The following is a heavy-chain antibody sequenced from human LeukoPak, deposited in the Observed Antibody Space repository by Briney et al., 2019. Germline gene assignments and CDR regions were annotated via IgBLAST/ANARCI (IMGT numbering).Heavy chain of an antibody. V-gene: IGHV4-30-4*07. CDR2: IYYSGST. CDR1: GGSISSGGYS. CDR3: ARVRNSYGYYYFDY. Sequence: SETLSLTCAVSGGSISSGGYSWSWIRQPPGKGLEWIGYIYYSGSTYYNPSLKSRVTISVDTSKNQFSLKLSSVTAADTAVYYCARVRNSYGYYYFDYWGQGTLVTVSS. J-gene: IGHJ4*02. D-gene: IGHD5-18*01.